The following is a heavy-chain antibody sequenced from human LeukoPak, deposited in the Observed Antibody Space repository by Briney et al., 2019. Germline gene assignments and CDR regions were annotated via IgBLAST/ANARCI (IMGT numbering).Heavy chain of an antibody. CDR1: GFTFSSYA. J-gene: IGHJ6*02. Sequence: GGSLRLSCAASGFTFSSYAMSWVRQAPGKGLEWVSGISGSGGSTYYADSVKGRFTISRDNSKNTLYLQMNSLRAEDMAVYYCAKDFYGDYGMDVWGQGTTVTVSS. D-gene: IGHD4-17*01. CDR3: AKDFYGDYGMDV. CDR2: ISGSGGST. V-gene: IGHV3-23*01.